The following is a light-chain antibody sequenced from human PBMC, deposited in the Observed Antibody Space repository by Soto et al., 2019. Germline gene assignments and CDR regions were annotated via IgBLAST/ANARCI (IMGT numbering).Light chain of an antibody. J-gene: IGKJ4*01. CDR2: GAS. CDR3: QEYGSSPLS. Sequence: EIVLTQSPGTLSLSPGERATLSCRASQSVSSSYLAWYQQKPCQAPRLLIYGASSRATGIPNRFSGSGSGTDFSLTISRLEPEDFAVYDCQEYGSSPLSFGGGTKVEIK. V-gene: IGKV3-20*01. CDR1: QSVSSSY.